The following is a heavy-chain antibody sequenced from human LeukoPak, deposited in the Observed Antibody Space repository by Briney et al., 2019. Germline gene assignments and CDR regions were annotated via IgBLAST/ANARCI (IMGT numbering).Heavy chain of an antibody. CDR1: GFTVSSNY. CDR2: IYSGGST. V-gene: IGHV3-53*04. J-gene: IGHJ4*02. Sequence: GGSLRLSRAASGFTVSSNYMSWVRQAPGKGLEWVSVIYSGGSTYYADSVKGRFTISRHNSKNTLYLQMNSLRAEDTAVYYCARGIYGGFDYWGQGTLVTVSS. D-gene: IGHD4-23*01. CDR3: ARGIYGGFDY.